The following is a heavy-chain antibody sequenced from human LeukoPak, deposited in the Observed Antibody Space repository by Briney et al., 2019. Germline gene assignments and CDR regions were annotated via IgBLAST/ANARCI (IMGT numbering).Heavy chain of an antibody. CDR1: GFTFSRYS. V-gene: IGHV3-48*04. Sequence: QPGGSLRLSCAASGFTFSRYSMNWVRQAPGKGLEWVSYISSSSSTIYYADFVKGRFTISRDNAKNSLYLQMNSLRAEDTAVYYCARESMGGGYVSDYWGQGTLVTVSS. D-gene: IGHD5-12*01. J-gene: IGHJ4*02. CDR3: ARESMGGGYVSDY. CDR2: ISSSSSTI.